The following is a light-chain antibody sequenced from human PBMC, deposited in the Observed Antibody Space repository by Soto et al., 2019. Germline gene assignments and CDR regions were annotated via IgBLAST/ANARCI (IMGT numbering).Light chain of an antibody. CDR3: QQRHMWHIT. CDR2: DAY. Sequence: EVVLTQSPVTLSLSPGERATLSCRASQSFRGLLAWYQQKPGQAPRLLIYDAYNRATGIPPRFSGSGSGTDFTLTISGLEPEGSAVYYCQQRHMWHITFGQGTRLESK. CDR1: QSFRGL. J-gene: IGKJ5*01. V-gene: IGKV3-11*01.